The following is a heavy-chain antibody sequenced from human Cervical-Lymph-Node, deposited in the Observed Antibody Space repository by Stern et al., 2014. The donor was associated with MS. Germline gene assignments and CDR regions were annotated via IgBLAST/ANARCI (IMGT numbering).Heavy chain of an antibody. CDR1: GYTFTRHY. CDR3: CGDGGGVIPTAVFDN. Sequence: QLQLVESGAEVKKPGASVKVSCRASGYTFTRHYMHWVRQAPGQGLEWMGIINPSGDTTSYAPKFQRRVTMTRDTSKSTVYMELSSLRSDGTAVYYCCGDGGGVIPTAVFDNWGQGTLGTVSS. D-gene: IGHD2-21*02. J-gene: IGHJ4*02. CDR2: INPSGDTT. V-gene: IGHV1-46*03.